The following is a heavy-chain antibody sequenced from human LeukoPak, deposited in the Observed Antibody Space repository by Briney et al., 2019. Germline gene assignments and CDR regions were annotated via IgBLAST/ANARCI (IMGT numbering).Heavy chain of an antibody. CDR2: IYYSGRT. Sequence: SETLSLTCTVSGGSIFSYYSSWIRQPPGKALEWIGYIYYSGRTNYNPSLKSRVTISVDTSKNHFSLKLSSVTAADTAVYYCARRAFAGAFDVWSQGTMVTVSS. CDR3: ARRAFAGAFDV. CDR1: GGSIFSYY. D-gene: IGHD3-16*01. J-gene: IGHJ3*01. V-gene: IGHV4-59*08.